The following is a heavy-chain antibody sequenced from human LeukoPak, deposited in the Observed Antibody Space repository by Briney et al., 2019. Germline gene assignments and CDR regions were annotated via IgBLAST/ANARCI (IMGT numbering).Heavy chain of an antibody. CDR3: VRDRELNY. D-gene: IGHD5-24*01. Sequence: SETLSLTCAVYGGSFSGYYWSWIRQPPGKGLEWIGEINHNGSTNYNPSLKSRVTISVDTSKNQFSLKLSSVIAADTAVYYCVRDRELNYWGQGILVTVSS. J-gene: IGHJ4*02. V-gene: IGHV4-34*01. CDR1: GGSFSGYY. CDR2: INHNGST.